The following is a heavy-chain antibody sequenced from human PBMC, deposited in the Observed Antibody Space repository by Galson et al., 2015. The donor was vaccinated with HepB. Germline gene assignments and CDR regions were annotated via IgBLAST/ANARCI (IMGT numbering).Heavy chain of an antibody. J-gene: IGHJ2*01. CDR3: ARVGDSSAYRRWGWYFDL. V-gene: IGHV3-66*02. D-gene: IGHD3-22*01. CDR2: MYSGSST. CDR1: GFTVSSNH. Sequence: SLRLSCAASGFTVSSNHMTWVRQAPGKGLGWVSVMYSGSSTYYADSVKGRFTISRDNSQNTVNRQMKSMRADDTAVYYCARVGDSSAYRRWGWYFDLWGRGALVTVSS.